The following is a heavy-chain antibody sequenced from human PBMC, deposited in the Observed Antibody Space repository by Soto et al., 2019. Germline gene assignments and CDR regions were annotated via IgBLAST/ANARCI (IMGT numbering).Heavy chain of an antibody. CDR1: GFTFSDSA. Sequence: PGGSLRLSCAASGFTFSDSAMHWVRQASGKGLEWVGRIRNKANSHATAYAASVKGRFTISRDDSKHTAYLQMNSLKTEDTAVYYCTRPPSYGSGTDIGYWGQGTLVTVSS. V-gene: IGHV3-73*01. J-gene: IGHJ4*02. CDR2: IRNKANSHAT. CDR3: TRPPSYGSGTDIGY. D-gene: IGHD3-10*01.